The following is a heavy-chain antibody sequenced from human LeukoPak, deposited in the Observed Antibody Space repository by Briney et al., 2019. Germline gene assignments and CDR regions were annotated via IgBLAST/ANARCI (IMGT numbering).Heavy chain of an antibody. CDR3: AKFWVVGDSSWFDP. V-gene: IGHV3-23*01. CDR2: ISGSGDST. CDR1: GISFTSYA. Sequence: PGGSLRLSCAASGISFTSYAMTWVRQAPGKGLEWVSGISGSGDSTYYADSVRGRFTISRDNYKNTLYLQMNSLRAEDTALYYCAKFWVVGDSSWFDPWGQGTLVIVSS. J-gene: IGHJ5*02. D-gene: IGHD3-16*01.